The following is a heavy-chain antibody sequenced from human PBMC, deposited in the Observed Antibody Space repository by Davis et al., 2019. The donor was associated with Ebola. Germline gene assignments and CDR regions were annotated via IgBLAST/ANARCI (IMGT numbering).Heavy chain of an antibody. Sequence: SETLSLTCTVSGGSIRSNYWSWIRQAPGKGLEWVGHMSDTGRTNYNPSLNSRVTILVDMSKKEISLKLSPVTAADTAVYYCARQTSSGYYGGRIDYWGQGTLVTVSS. CDR2: MSDTGRT. D-gene: IGHD3-22*01. CDR3: ARQTSSGYYGGRIDY. CDR1: GGSIRSNY. V-gene: IGHV4-59*01. J-gene: IGHJ4*02.